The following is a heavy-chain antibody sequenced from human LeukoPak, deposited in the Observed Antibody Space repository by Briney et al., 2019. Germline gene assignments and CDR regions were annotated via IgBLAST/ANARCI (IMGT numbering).Heavy chain of an antibody. CDR1: GYTFTSYD. V-gene: IGHV1-8*01. J-gene: IGHJ6*02. Sequence: ASVKVSCKASGYTFTSYDINWVRQATGQGLERMGWMNPNSGNTGYAQKFQGRVTMTRNTSISTAYMELSSLRSDDTAVYYCARDLTGYYMAYGMDVWGQGTTVTVSS. CDR3: ARDLTGYYMAYGMDV. CDR2: MNPNSGNT. D-gene: IGHD3-9*01.